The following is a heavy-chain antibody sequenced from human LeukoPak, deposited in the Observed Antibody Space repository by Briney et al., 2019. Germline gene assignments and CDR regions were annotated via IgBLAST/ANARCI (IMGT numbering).Heavy chain of an antibody. Sequence: PSETLSLTCIVSGDSISSYYWSWIRQPPGKGLQWIGYIYYSGSTNYNPSLKSRVTTSVDTSKNQFSLNLNTVTAADTAVYYCARPQYGGSYWYAFDIWGQGTMVTVSS. CDR1: GDSISSYY. J-gene: IGHJ3*02. V-gene: IGHV4-59*01. CDR3: ARPQYGGSYWYAFDI. CDR2: IYYSGST. D-gene: IGHD1-26*01.